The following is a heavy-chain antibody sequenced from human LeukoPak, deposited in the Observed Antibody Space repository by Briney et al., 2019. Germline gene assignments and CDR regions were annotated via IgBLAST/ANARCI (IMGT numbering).Heavy chain of an antibody. Sequence: SETLSLTCTVSGGSISSGDYYWSWIRQPPGKGLEWIGYIYYSGSTYYNPSPKSRVTISVDTSKNQFSLKLSSVTAADTAVYYCARGGSYGDYVYYWGQGTLVTVSS. CDR1: GGSISSGDYY. CDR2: IYYSGST. J-gene: IGHJ4*02. CDR3: ARGGSYGDYVYY. V-gene: IGHV4-30-4*01. D-gene: IGHD4-17*01.